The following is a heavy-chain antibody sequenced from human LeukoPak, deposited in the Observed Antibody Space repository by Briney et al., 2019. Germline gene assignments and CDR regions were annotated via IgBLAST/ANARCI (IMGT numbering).Heavy chain of an antibody. D-gene: IGHD1-1*01. CDR1: GVTFNTFV. CDR2: ISGNGGTI. J-gene: IGHJ6*02. CDR3: ARGTLGSSYYGMDV. Sequence: GGSLRLSCAASGVTFNTFVKSWVRQAPGKGLEWVSGISGNGGTINYADSVKGRFTISRDNSKNTLSLQMNSLRAEDTAVYYCARGTLGSSYYGMDVWGQGTTVTVSS. V-gene: IGHV3-23*01.